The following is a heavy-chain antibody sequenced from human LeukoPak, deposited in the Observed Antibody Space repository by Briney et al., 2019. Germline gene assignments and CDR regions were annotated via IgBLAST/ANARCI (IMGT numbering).Heavy chain of an antibody. CDR3: ARETRTTYYYYGMDV. J-gene: IGHJ6*02. Sequence: PGGSLRLSCAASGFTFSSYEMNWVRQAPGKGLEWVSYISSSGSTIYYADSVKGRFTISRDNAKNSLHLQMNSLRAEDTAVYYCARETRTTYYYYGMDVWGQGTTVTVSS. CDR1: GFTFSSYE. V-gene: IGHV3-48*03. CDR2: ISSSGSTI. D-gene: IGHD4-11*01.